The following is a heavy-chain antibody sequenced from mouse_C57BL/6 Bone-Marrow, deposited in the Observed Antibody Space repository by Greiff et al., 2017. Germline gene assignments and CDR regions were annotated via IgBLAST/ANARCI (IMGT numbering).Heavy chain of an antibody. D-gene: IGHD1-1*01. CDR1: GYAFSSSW. CDR3: ARNGVYYYGSSYLDY. Sequence: VQLQQSGPELVKPGASVKISCKASGYAFSSSWMNWVKQRPGKGLEWIGRIYPGDGDTNYNGKFKGKATLTADKSSSTAYMQLSSLTSEDSAVXFCARNGVYYYGSSYLDYWGQGTTLTVSS. J-gene: IGHJ2*01. CDR2: IYPGDGDT. V-gene: IGHV1-82*01.